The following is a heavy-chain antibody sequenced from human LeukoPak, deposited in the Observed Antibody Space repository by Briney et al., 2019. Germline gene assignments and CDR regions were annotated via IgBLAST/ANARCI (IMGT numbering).Heavy chain of an antibody. CDR2: IYSGGST. CDR3: ARDTTRKYYYDSSGYYGGYYYYGMDV. V-gene: IGHV3-66*02. Sequence: GGSLRLSCAASGFTVSSNYMSWVRQAPGKGLEWVSVIYSGGSTYYADSVKGRFTISRGNSKNTLYLQMNSLRAEDTALYYCARDTTRKYYYDSSGYYGGYYYYGMDVWGQGTTVTVSS. D-gene: IGHD3-22*01. CDR1: GFTVSSNY. J-gene: IGHJ6*02.